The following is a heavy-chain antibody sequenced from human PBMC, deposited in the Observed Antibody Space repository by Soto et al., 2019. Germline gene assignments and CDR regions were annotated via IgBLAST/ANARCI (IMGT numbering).Heavy chain of an antibody. CDR2: ISSSSSYI. CDR3: ARGQDIVVVVAATTGWFDP. D-gene: IGHD2-15*01. J-gene: IGHJ5*02. V-gene: IGHV3-21*01. Sequence: EVQLVESGGGPVKPGGSLRLSCAASGFTFSSYSMNWVRQAPGKGLEWVSSISSSSSYIYYADSVKGRFTISRDNAKNSLYLQMNSLRAEDTAVYYCARGQDIVVVVAATTGWFDPWGQGTLVTVSS. CDR1: GFTFSSYS.